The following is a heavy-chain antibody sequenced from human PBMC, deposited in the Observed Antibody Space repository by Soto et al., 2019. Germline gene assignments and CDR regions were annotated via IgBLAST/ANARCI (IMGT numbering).Heavy chain of an antibody. J-gene: IGHJ4*02. Sequence: EVQLVESGGGLVQPGGSLRLSCAASGFTVSSNYMSWVRQAPGKGLEWVSVIYSGGSTYYADSVKSRFTISGDNPKNMRHLQMNSLRAADTLAYYWASDQGGIGVAGTVCFRGPGTLVSASS. CDR3: ASDQGGIGVAGTVCF. CDR1: GFTVSSNY. D-gene: IGHD6-19*01. CDR2: IYSGGST. V-gene: IGHV3-66*01.